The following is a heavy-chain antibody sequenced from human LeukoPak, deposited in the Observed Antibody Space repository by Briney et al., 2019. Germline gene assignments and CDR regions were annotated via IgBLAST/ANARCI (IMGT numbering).Heavy chain of an antibody. CDR1: GFTFSTYA. CDR3: AKKLFQGWGFYFDY. V-gene: IGHV3-23*01. J-gene: IGHJ4*02. Sequence: GSLRLSCAASGFTFSTYAMSWVRQAPGKGLEWVSAISADGASAYYADSVQGRFTISRDNSKSTLFLEMNSLRAEDTAVYYCAKKLFQGWGFYFDYWGQGTLVTVSS. CDR2: ISADGASA. D-gene: IGHD2-21*01.